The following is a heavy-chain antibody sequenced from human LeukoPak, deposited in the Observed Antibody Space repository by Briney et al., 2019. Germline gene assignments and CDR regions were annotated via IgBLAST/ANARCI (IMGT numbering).Heavy chain of an antibody. V-gene: IGHV4-59*01. J-gene: IGHJ3*02. Sequence: SETLSLTCTVSGGSISSYYWSWIRQPPGKGLEWIGYSYYCGSTNNNPSLTSRVTISIDTTKNQFSLKLSSVTAADTAVYFCARGYCSGGTCYSDRGAFDIWGQGTMVTVSS. D-gene: IGHD2-15*01. CDR3: ARGYCSGGTCYSDRGAFDI. CDR2: SYYCGST. CDR1: GGSISSYY.